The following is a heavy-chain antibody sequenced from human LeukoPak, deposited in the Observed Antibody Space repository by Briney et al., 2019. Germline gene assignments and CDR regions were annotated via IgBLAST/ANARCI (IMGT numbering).Heavy chain of an antibody. CDR2: IYTSGRT. CDR3: ARVDNWNLFDY. Sequence: SQTLSLTCTVSGGSISSGSYYWSWMRQPAGKGLEWIGRIYTSGRTNYNPSLKSRVTISVDTSKNQFSLKLSSVTAADTAVYYCARVDNWNLFDYWGQGTLVTVSS. V-gene: IGHV4-61*02. J-gene: IGHJ4*02. D-gene: IGHD1-20*01. CDR1: GGSISSGSYY.